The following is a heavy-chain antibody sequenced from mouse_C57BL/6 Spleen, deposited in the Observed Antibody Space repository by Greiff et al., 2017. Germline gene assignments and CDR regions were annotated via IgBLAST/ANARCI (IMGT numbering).Heavy chain of an antibody. D-gene: IGHD2-10*02. CDR1: GYTFTDYY. J-gene: IGHJ2*01. V-gene: IGHV1-76*01. Sequence: VQLQQSGAELVRPGASVKLSCKASGYTFTDYYINWVKQRPGQGLEWIARIYPGSGNTYYNEKFKGKATLTAEKSSSTAYMQLSSLTSEDSAVYFCAILDFDYWGQGTTLTVSS. CDR3: AILDFDY. CDR2: IYPGSGNT.